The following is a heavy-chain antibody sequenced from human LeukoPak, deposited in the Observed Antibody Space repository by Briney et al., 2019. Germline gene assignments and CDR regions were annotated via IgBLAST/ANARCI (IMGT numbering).Heavy chain of an antibody. V-gene: IGHV1-69*04. CDR2: IIPILGIA. J-gene: IGHJ3*02. D-gene: IGHD3-22*01. Sequence: ASVKVSCKASGGTFSSYAISWVRQAPGQGLEWMGRIIPILGIANYAQKFQGRVTITADKSTSTAYMELSSLRSEDTAVYYCARDVTYYDSSGYYSDAFDIWGQGTMVTVSS. CDR1: GGTFSSYA. CDR3: ARDVTYYDSSGYYSDAFDI.